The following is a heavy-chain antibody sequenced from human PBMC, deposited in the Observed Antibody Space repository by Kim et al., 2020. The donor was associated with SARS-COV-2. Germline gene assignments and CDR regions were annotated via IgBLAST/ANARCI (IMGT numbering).Heavy chain of an antibody. J-gene: IGHJ4*02. CDR1: GFSLSTSGMC. D-gene: IGHD5-18*01. CDR2: IDWDDDK. CDR3: ARMSDTAMDYYFDY. V-gene: IGHV2-70*01. Sequence: SGPTLVNPTQTLTLTCTFSGFSLSTSGMCVSWIRQPPGKALEWLALIDWDDDKYYSTSLKTRLTISKDTSKNQVVLTMTNMDPVDTATYYCARMSDTAMDYYFDYWGQGTLVTVSS.